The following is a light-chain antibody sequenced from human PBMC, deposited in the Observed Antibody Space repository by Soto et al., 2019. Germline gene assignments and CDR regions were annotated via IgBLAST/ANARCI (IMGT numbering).Light chain of an antibody. Sequence: DIQMTQSPSTLSASIGDRVTITCRASQSIRSWLAWYQQKPGKAPKLLIYDASSLKSGVPSRFSGSGSGTEFTLTISSLHPDDFATYYCQQYSVYPLTFGPGTKVDI. V-gene: IGKV1-5*01. J-gene: IGKJ3*01. CDR2: DAS. CDR3: QQYSVYPLT. CDR1: QSIRSW.